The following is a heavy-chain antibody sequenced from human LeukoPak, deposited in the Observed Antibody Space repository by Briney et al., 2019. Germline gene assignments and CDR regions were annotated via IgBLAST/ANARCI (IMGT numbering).Heavy chain of an antibody. Sequence: PGGSLRLSCAASGLTFSSYGMHWVRQAPGKGLEWVAVIWHDGSNKYYADSVKGRFTISRDNSKNTLYLQMNSLRAEDTAVYYCAKDQQWLAHTTVGYMDVWGKGTTVTVSS. CDR1: GLTFSSYG. D-gene: IGHD6-19*01. V-gene: IGHV3-30*02. CDR2: IWHDGSNK. CDR3: AKDQQWLAHTTVGYMDV. J-gene: IGHJ6*03.